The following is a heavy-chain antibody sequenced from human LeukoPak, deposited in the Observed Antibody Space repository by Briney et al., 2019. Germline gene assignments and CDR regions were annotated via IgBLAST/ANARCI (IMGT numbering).Heavy chain of an antibody. Sequence: PSETLSLTCGVYGGSFSGYHWNWIRQPPGKGLEWIGEIDDRRSINYNPSLKSRVTMSVDTSNNQFSLTMTSVTAADSAVYFCAKRFSGNAPTALRNWGPGALVTVSS. J-gene: IGHJ4*02. CDR2: IDDRRSI. D-gene: IGHD5-12*01. CDR3: AKRFSGNAPTALRN. V-gene: IGHV4-34*01. CDR1: GGSFSGYH.